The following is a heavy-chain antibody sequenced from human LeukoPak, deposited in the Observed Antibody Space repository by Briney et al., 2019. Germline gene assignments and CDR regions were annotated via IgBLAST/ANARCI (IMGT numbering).Heavy chain of an antibody. J-gene: IGHJ3*02. CDR2: INHSGST. CDR3: ARDRSYYDSSGYQTLGAFDI. Sequence: SETLSLTCTVSGYSISSGYYWGWIRQPPGKRLEWIGSINHSGSTYYNQSLKSRVTISVDTSKNKFYLKLSTVTAADTAVYYCARDRSYYDSSGYQTLGAFDIWGQGTMVTVSS. V-gene: IGHV4-38-2*02. CDR1: GYSISSGYY. D-gene: IGHD3-22*01.